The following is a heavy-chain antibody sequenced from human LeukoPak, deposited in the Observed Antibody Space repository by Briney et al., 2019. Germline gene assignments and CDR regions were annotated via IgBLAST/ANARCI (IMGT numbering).Heavy chain of an antibody. Sequence: ASMKLSCSASGSTFTSYDMHLGRQAPGQGLEWMGIINPSGGSTGYAHKFQGRVTMTSDMFTSTVYMELSSLRSEDTAVYYCERGVLLGGSGSYSKAALGYWGQGTLVTVSS. D-gene: IGHD3-10*01. V-gene: IGHV1-46*01. CDR3: ERGVLLGGSGSYSKAALGY. J-gene: IGHJ4*02. CDR2: INPSGGST. CDR1: GSTFTSYD.